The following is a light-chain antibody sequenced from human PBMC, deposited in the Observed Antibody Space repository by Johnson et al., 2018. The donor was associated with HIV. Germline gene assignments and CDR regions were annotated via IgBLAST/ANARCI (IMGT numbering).Light chain of an antibody. V-gene: IGLV1-51*01. CDR2: DNS. CDR1: SSKIGNKY. J-gene: IGLJ1*01. Sequence: QSVLTQPPSVSAAPGQKVTISCSGSSSKIGNKYVSWYQQFPGTAPKVLIYDNSKRPSGIPDRFSGSTSGTSVTLAITGLQPGAEADYYCGTWDSSLSAGGVFGTGTKVTVL. CDR3: GTWDSSLSAGGV.